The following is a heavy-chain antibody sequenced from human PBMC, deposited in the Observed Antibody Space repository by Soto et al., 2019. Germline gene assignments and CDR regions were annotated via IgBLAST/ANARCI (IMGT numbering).Heavy chain of an antibody. J-gene: IGHJ5*02. CDR2: TYYRSKWYN. D-gene: IGHD3-3*01. V-gene: IGHV6-1*01. CDR1: GDSVSSNSAA. Sequence: SQTLSLTCAISGDSVSSNSAAWNWIRQSPSRGLEWLGRTYYRSKWYNDYAVSVKSRITINPDTSKNQFSLQLNSVTPEDTAVYYCARDGGIQGITGITIFGVVTHNWFDPWGQGTLVTVSS. CDR3: ARDGGIQGITGITIFGVVTHNWFDP.